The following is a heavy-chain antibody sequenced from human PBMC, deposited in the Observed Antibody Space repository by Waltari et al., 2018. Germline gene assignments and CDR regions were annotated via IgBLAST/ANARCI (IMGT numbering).Heavy chain of an antibody. J-gene: IGHJ4*02. Sequence: QVQLQESGQGLAKPSGPLSLTCAVSCDSIRGNYWWSWVRQSPEKGLEWIGQVHHSGKTHYNPSLQSRVTISLDKPKNQFSLNLNSVTAADTAVYYCAGDRAIGLFFDYWGRGTLVTVSS. CDR1: CDSIRGNYW. D-gene: IGHD2-2*01. CDR2: VHHSGKT. CDR3: AGDRAIGLFFDY. V-gene: IGHV4-4*02.